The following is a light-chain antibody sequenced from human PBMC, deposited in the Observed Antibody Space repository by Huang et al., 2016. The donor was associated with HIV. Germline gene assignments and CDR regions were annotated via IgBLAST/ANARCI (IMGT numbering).Light chain of an antibody. CDR1: QDIGSH. CDR2: AAS. CDR3: LQSYKTLT. J-gene: IGKJ4*01. V-gene: IGKV1-39*01. Sequence: DIQVTQSPSSLSASVGDRVTITCRASQDIGSHFNWYQQKPGKAPNVLIYAASTLESGVPSRFSGSVSGTDFTLSISSLQPEDCATYYGLQSYKTLTFGGGTRVES.